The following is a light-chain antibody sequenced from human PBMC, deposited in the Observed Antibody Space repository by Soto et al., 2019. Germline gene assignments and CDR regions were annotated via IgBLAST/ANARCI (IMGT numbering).Light chain of an antibody. CDR1: QSVSSTF. Sequence: IVLTQSPGSLSLSPGERATLSCRASQSVSSTFFAWYQQRPGQAPRLLMYGASIRTTGITERFSGSGSGTDFTLTISRLVTEDFAVYYCQQFESTVTFGQGNKVEIK. CDR3: QQFESTVT. V-gene: IGKV3-20*01. CDR2: GAS. J-gene: IGKJ1*01.